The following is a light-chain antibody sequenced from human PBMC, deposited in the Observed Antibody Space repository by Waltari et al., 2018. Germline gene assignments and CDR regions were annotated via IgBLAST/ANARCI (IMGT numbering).Light chain of an antibody. CDR1: QSVLYSSNNKNY. V-gene: IGKV4-1*01. CDR2: WAS. CDR3: QQYYSTPLT. Sequence: AVSLGERATINCNSSQSVLYSSNNKNYLAWYQQKPGQPPKLLIYWASTRESGVPDRFSGSGSGTDFTLTISSLQAEDVAVYYCQQYYSTPLTFGGGTKVEIK. J-gene: IGKJ4*01.